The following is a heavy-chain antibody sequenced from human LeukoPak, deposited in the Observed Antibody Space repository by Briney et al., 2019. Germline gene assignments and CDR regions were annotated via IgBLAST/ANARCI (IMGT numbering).Heavy chain of an antibody. J-gene: IGHJ5*02. CDR1: DDSISSSSSY. CDR3: ARGDTAGVNWFDP. V-gene: IGHV4-39*01. Sequence: SETLSLTCTVSDDSISSSSSYWGWIRQPPGKGLEWIGSIYYSGSTFYNPSLKSRVTISVDTSKNQFSLKLSSVTAADTAVYYCARGDTAGVNWFDPWGQGTLVTVSS. D-gene: IGHD6-13*01. CDR2: IYYSGST.